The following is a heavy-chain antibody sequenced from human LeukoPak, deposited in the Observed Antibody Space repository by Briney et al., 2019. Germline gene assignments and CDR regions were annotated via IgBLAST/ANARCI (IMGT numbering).Heavy chain of an antibody. CDR3: VAMIGYYFDY. D-gene: IGHD3-22*01. CDR1: GFTFSSYS. CDR2: ISSSSATI. Sequence: GGSLRLSCEVSGFTFSSYSMNWVRQASGKGLEWVSYISSSSATIYYADSVKGRFTISRDNSKNTLYLQMNSLRAEDTAVYYCVAMIGYYFDYWGQGTLVTVSS. V-gene: IGHV3-48*01. J-gene: IGHJ4*02.